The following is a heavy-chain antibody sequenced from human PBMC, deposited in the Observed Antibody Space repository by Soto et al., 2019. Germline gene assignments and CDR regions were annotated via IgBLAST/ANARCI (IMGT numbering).Heavy chain of an antibody. CDR2: VYCGGST. Sequence: QVQLQESGPGLVKPSETLSLTCTVSGGSVSSGSYYWIWIRQPPGQGLEGIGYVYCGGSTNYNSSHRSRDTKTRGTAGDQDPLKLSTRSAAATAVNCGARGADGGNYWYVDRGGRGTRVTVAA. CDR1: GGSVSSGSYY. CDR3: ARGADGGNYWYVDR. V-gene: IGHV4-61*01. D-gene: IGHD3-10*01. J-gene: IGHJ2*01.